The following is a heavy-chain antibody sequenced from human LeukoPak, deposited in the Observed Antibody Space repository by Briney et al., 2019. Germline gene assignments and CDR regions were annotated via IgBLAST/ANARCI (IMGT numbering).Heavy chain of an antibody. D-gene: IGHD2-15*01. CDR3: ARRGYCSGGDCYSAAFDI. CDR2: IYPADSDT. J-gene: IGHJ3*02. V-gene: IGHV5-51*01. CDR1: GYSFTSCW. Sequence: AGESLKISCKGSGYSFTSCWIAWVRQLPGKGLEWMGIIYPADSDTRYSPSFHGQVTISADKSISTAYLQWSSLKASDTAMYYCARRGYCSGGDCYSAAFDIWGQGTMVTVSS.